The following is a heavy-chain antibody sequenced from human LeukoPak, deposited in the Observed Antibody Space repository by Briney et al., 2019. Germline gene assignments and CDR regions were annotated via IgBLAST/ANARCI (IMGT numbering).Heavy chain of an antibody. J-gene: IGHJ4*02. CDR1: GSIFSKYV. V-gene: IGHV3-30*03. Sequence: PGGSLRLSCAASGSIFSKYVMHWVRQAPGKGLEWVATVSYDGSNKYYADSVKGRFTISRDNSKNTLYLQMSSLKGEDTAVYYCARDGPAVIFFGYFEYWGQGTLVTVSS. D-gene: IGHD2-21*01. CDR2: VSYDGSNK. CDR3: ARDGPAVIFFGYFEY.